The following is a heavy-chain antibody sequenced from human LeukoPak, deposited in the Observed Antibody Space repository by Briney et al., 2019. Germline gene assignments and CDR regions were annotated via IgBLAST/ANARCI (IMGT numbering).Heavy chain of an antibody. Sequence: GGSLRLSCAASGFTFSGFAVSWVRQAPGKGLEWVSTISGVRGSTYYADSVKGRFTISRDNSKNTLYLQTNSLRAEDTAVYYCAKKYFYGSGSYIYHFDYWGQGTLVTVSS. CDR1: GFTFSGFA. D-gene: IGHD3-10*01. J-gene: IGHJ4*02. CDR2: ISGVRGST. CDR3: AKKYFYGSGSYIYHFDY. V-gene: IGHV3-23*01.